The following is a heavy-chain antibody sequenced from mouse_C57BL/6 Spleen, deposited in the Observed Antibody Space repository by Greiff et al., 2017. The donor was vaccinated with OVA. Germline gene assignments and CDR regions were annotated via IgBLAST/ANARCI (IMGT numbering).Heavy chain of an antibody. D-gene: IGHD2-3*01. CDR2: ISSGSSTI. CDR1: GFTFSDYG. J-gene: IGHJ2*01. V-gene: IGHV5-17*01. CDR3: ARGGYYGGFDY. Sequence: EVKLMESGGGLVKPGGSLKLSCAASGFTFSDYGMHWVRQAPEKGLEWVAYISSGSSTIYYADTVKGRFTISRDNAKNTLFLQMTSLRSEDTAMYYCARGGYYGGFDYWGQGTTLTVSS.